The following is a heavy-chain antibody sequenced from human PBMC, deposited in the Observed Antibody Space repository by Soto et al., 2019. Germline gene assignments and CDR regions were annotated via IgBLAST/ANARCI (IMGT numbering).Heavy chain of an antibody. D-gene: IGHD6-13*01. CDR2: ISGSGGST. CDR1: GFTFSSYA. Sequence: GGSLRLSCAASGFTFSSYAMSWVRQAPGKGLEWVSAISGSGGSTYYADSVKGRFTISRDNSKNTLYLQMNSLRAEDTAVYYCAKGLIAASGGQGYYYYGMDVWGQGTTVTVSS. J-gene: IGHJ6*02. V-gene: IGHV3-23*01. CDR3: AKGLIAASGGQGYYYYGMDV.